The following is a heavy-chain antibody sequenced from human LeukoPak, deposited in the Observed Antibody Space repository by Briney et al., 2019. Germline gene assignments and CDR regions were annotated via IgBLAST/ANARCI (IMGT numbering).Heavy chain of an antibody. V-gene: IGHV3-23*01. J-gene: IGHJ4*02. CDR2: ITGSGGTT. D-gene: IGHD1-26*01. Sequence: GGSLRLSCAASGFKFSNYAINWVRQAPGKGLECVSGITGSGGTTYYADAVKGRFTISRDNSKNTLYLQMNSLRAEDTAVYYCAKGLWELLPGFDYWGQGTLVTVSS. CDR1: GFKFSNYA. CDR3: AKGLWELLPGFDY.